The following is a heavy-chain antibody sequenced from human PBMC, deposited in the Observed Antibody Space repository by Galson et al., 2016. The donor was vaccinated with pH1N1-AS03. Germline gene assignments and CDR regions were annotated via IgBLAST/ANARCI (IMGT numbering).Heavy chain of an antibody. V-gene: IGHV5-51*01. Sequence: QSGAEVKKPGESLKISCKGSGYSFTSYWIGWVRQMPGKGLEWMGIIYPGDSDTRYSPSFQGQVTISADKSISTAYLQWSSLKASDTAIYYCARLGYYGSHISLVYFDFWGQGTLVTVSS. CDR1: GYSFTSYW. D-gene: IGHD3-10*01. CDR2: IYPGDSDT. J-gene: IGHJ4*02. CDR3: ARLGYYGSHISLVYFDF.